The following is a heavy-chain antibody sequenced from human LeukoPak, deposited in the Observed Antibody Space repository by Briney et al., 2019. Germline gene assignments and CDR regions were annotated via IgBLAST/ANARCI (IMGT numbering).Heavy chain of an antibody. D-gene: IGHD2-2*01. CDR2: ISAYNGNT. V-gene: IGHV1-18*01. Sequence: ASVKVSCKASGGTFSSYAISWVRQAPGQGLEWMGWISAYNGNTNYAQKLQGRVTMTTDTSTSTAYMELRSLRSDDTAVYYCARGGGRYCSSTSCYGLRDYYYMDVWGKGSTVTVSS. CDR3: ARGGGRYCSSTSCYGLRDYYYMDV. CDR1: GGTFSSYA. J-gene: IGHJ6*03.